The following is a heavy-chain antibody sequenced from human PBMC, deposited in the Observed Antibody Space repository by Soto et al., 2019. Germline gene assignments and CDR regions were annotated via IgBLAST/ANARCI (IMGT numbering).Heavy chain of an antibody. Sequence: QVRLVQSGAEVKKPGASVKVSCKASGYTFSSFRINWVRQAPGQGLEWMGWISPYNGNTNYVQKLQSSVTMTTDNSTSTDDMEVRSLRSADKAVYYCARGGTSTYYYDAFDIWGQGTVVTVSS. CDR3: ARGGTSTYYYDAFDI. CDR1: GYTFSSFR. V-gene: IGHV1-18*01. CDR2: ISPYNGNT. D-gene: IGHD3-22*01. J-gene: IGHJ3*02.